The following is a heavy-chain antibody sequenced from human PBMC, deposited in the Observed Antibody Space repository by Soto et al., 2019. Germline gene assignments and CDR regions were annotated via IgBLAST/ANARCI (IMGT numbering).Heavy chain of an antibody. Sequence: ASVKVSCKASGYTFTSYGISWVREDPGQGLEWMGWISAYNGNTNYAQKLQGRVTMTTDTSTSTAYMELRSLRSDDTAVYYCARDHRITIFGVVIIVPMDVWGKGTTVTVSS. CDR3: ARDHRITIFGVVIIVPMDV. CDR1: GYTFTSYG. J-gene: IGHJ6*04. CDR2: ISAYNGNT. D-gene: IGHD3-3*01. V-gene: IGHV1-18*01.